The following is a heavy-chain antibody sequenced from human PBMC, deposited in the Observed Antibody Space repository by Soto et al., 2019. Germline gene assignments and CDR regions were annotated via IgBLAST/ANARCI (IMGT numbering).Heavy chain of an antibody. D-gene: IGHD3-16*01. CDR1: GFSFSSYW. CDR3: AGDGVRNGAYNGWLDP. V-gene: IGHV3-7*03. J-gene: IGHJ5*02. CDR2: IKQDGREK. Sequence: DVQLVESGGDLVQPGGSLRLSCAASGFSFSSYWMTWVRQAPGKGLEWLANIKQDGREKYYVASVKGRFTIARYNGKNLLFLQMDRLTPDDTAVYYCAGDGVRNGAYNGWLDPWGQGTLVTVSS.